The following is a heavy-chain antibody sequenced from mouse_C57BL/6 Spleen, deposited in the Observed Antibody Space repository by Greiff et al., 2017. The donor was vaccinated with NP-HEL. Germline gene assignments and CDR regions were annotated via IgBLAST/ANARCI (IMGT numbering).Heavy chain of an antibody. D-gene: IGHD2-4*01. V-gene: IGHV14-2*01. CDR1: GFTITDSY. CDR2: FVPEDGDT. Sequence: VQLQQSGAELVKPGASVKLSCTASGFTITDSYFPWLRQRIERGRVGFGGFVPEDGDTKYAPKFQGKATITADTSSNTAYLQLSSLTSEDTAVYYCAVGGYDYSWFAYWGQGTLVTVSA. J-gene: IGHJ3*01. CDR3: AVGGYDYSWFAY.